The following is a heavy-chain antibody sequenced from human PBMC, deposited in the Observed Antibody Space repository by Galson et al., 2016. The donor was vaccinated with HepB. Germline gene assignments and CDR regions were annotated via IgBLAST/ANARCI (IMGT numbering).Heavy chain of an antibody. Sequence: SLRLSCAVSGFTFSNAWMTWVRQAPGKGLEWVGRIKSNVDGGTTDYAAPVKGRFTISRDDSKNTLYLQMNSLKSEDTALYYCTKDQPFTGGGVIVYWGQGTPVTVSS. V-gene: IGHV3-15*01. CDR2: IKSNVDGGTT. D-gene: IGHD3-16*02. J-gene: IGHJ4*02. CDR3: TKDQPFTGGGVIVY. CDR1: GFTFSNAW.